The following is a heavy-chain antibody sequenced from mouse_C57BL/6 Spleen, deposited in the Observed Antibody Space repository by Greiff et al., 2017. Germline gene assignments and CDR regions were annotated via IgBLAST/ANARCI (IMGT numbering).Heavy chain of an antibody. CDR1: GYTFTSYW. CDR3: RRYYYDTTESYYAMDY. V-gene: IGHV1-5*01. Sequence: EVQLQQSGTVLARPGASVKMSCKTSGYTFTSYWMHWVKQRPGQGLEWIGAIYPGNSDTSYNQQFKGKAKLTAVTSASTAYMMLSSLTNEDSAVYYCRRYYYDTTESYYAMDYWGQGTSVTVSS. CDR2: IYPGNSDT. J-gene: IGHJ4*01. D-gene: IGHD2-4*01.